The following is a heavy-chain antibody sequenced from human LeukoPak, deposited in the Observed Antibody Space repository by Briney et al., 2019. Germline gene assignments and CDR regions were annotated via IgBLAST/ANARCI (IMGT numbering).Heavy chain of an antibody. CDR2: IYHSGST. Sequence: PPETLSLTCTVSGYSISSGYYWGWIRQPSGKGLEWIGSIYHSGSTYYNPSLKSRVTISVDTSKNQFSLKLSSVTAADTAVYYCAREWFGESLYYFDYWGQGTLVTVSS. CDR3: AREWFGESLYYFDY. CDR1: GYSISSGYY. D-gene: IGHD3-10*01. J-gene: IGHJ4*02. V-gene: IGHV4-38-2*02.